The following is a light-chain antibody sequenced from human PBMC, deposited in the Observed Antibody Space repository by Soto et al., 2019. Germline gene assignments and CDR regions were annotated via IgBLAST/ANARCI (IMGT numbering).Light chain of an antibody. V-gene: IGKV3-15*01. J-gene: IGKJ5*01. CDR1: QSVSSSY. CDR2: GAS. Sequence: EIVMTQSPATLSVSPGERATLSCGASQSVSSSYLAWYQQKPGQAPRLLIYGASTRATGIPARFSGSGSGTEFTLTISSLQSEDFAVYYCQQYNNWPPITFGQGTRLEIK. CDR3: QQYNNWPPIT.